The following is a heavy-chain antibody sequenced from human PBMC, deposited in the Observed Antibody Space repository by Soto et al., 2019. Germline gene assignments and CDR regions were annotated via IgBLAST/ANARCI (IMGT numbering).Heavy chain of an antibody. CDR2: ISGSDSST. D-gene: IGHD5-12*01. CDR1: GFTVSSSYA. CDR3: AKAISGYNAPLDH. J-gene: IGHJ4*02. Sequence: PGGSLRLSCAASGFTVSSSYAMNWVRQAPGKGLEWVSVISGSDSSTYYADSVKGRFTISRDNSKNTLYVQMNSLRAEDTAVYYCAKAISGYNAPLDHWGQGTRVTVSS. V-gene: IGHV3-23*01.